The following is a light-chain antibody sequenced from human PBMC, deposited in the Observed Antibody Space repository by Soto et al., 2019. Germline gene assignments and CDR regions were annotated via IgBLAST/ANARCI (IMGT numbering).Light chain of an antibody. Sequence: DIQMTQSPSSLSASVGDRVTITCRASQSISRYLNWYQQKPVKAPNLLIYDASSLQSGVPSKFSGSGSGTDFTLTISSLQPEDFATYYCQQSYRSPFTFGPGTKVDIK. V-gene: IGKV1-39*01. CDR2: DAS. CDR1: QSISRY. CDR3: QQSYRSPFT. J-gene: IGKJ3*01.